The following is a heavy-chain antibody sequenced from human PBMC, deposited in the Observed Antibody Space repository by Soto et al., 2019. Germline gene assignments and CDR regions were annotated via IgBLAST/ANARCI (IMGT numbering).Heavy chain of an antibody. CDR2: IIPIFGTA. V-gene: IGHV1-69*01. CDR1: GGTFSSYA. Sequence: QVQLVQSGAEVKKPGSSVKVSCKASGGTFSSYAISWVRQAPGQGLEWMGGIIPIFGTANYAQKFQGRVTITADESTSTAYMELSSLRSEDTAMYYCARGYYDSSGYYYVNFDYWGQGTLVTVSS. D-gene: IGHD3-22*01. CDR3: ARGYYDSSGYYYVNFDY. J-gene: IGHJ4*02.